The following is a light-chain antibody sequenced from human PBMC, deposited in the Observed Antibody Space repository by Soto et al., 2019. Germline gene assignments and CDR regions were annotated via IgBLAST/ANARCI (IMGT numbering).Light chain of an antibody. V-gene: IGKV3-11*01. CDR2: DAS. J-gene: IGKJ3*01. Sequence: EIVLTQSPATLSLSPGEAATLYCRASQSVSSFLAWFQQKPGQAPRLLIYDASNRATGIPARFSGSGSGTDFTLTISSLEPEDFAVYYCQHRSSWPGAFGPGTKVDIK. CDR3: QHRSSWPGA. CDR1: QSVSSF.